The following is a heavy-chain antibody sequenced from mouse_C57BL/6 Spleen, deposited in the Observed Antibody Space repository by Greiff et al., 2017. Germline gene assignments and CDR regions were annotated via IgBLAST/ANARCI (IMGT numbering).Heavy chain of an antibody. CDR3: ARGGYDYDDAMDY. CDR1: GYSITSGYD. J-gene: IGHJ4*01. D-gene: IGHD2-4*01. CDR2: ISYSGST. Sequence: EVKLMESGPGMVKPSPSLSLTCTVTGYSITSGYDWHWIRHFPGNKLEWMGYISYSGSTNYNASLKSRISITHDTSKNHFFLQLNSVTTEDTATYYCARGGYDYDDAMDYWGQGTSVTVSS. V-gene: IGHV3-1*01.